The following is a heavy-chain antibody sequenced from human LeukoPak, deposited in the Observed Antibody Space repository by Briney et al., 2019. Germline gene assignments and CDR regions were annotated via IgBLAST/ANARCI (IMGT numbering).Heavy chain of an antibody. CDR3: AKVRYYGSGSYSEDAFDI. Sequence: PGGSLRLSCAASGFTFSSYAMSWVRQAPGKGLEWVSAISGSDGSTYYADSVKGRFTISRDNSKNTLYLQMNSLRAEDTAVYYCAKVRYYGSGSYSEDAFDIWGQGTMVTVSS. J-gene: IGHJ3*02. D-gene: IGHD3-10*01. CDR2: ISGSDGST. CDR1: GFTFSSYA. V-gene: IGHV3-23*01.